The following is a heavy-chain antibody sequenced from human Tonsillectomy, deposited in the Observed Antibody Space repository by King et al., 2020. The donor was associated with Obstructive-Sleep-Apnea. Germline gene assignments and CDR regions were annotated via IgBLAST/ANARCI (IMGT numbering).Heavy chain of an antibody. D-gene: IGHD4-23*01. CDR3: ALRDDYGGLYYFDY. J-gene: IGHJ4*02. V-gene: IGHV1-18*01. CDR1: GYTFTSHG. CDR2: ISAYNGNT. Sequence: VQLVESGAEVKKPGASVKVSCKASGYTFTSHGISWVRQAPGQGLEWMGWISAYNGNTNYAQKLQGRVTMTTDTSTSTAYMELRSLRSDDTAVYYWALRDDYGGLYYFDYWGQGTLVTVSS.